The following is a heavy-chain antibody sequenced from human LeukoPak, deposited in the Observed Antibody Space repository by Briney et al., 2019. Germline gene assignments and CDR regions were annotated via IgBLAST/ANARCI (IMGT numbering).Heavy chain of an antibody. V-gene: IGHV4-34*01. CDR1: GGSFSGYY. CDR3: ARGRTVLLWFGESSNWFDP. Sequence: PSETLSLTCAVYGGSFSGYYWSWIRQPPGKGLEWIEEINHSGSTNYNPSLKSRVTISVDTSKNQFSLKLSSVTAADTAVYYCARGRTVLLWFGESSNWFDPWGQGTLVTVSS. J-gene: IGHJ5*02. D-gene: IGHD3-10*01. CDR2: INHSGST.